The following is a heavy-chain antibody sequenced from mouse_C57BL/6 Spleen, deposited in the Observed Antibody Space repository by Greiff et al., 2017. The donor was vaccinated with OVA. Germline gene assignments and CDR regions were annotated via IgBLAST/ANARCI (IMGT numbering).Heavy chain of an antibody. CDR3: TRDYSGGDYFDY. V-gene: IGHV5-9-1*02. Sequence: EVKLVESGEGLVKPGGSLKLSCAASGFTFSSYAMSWVRQTPEKRLEWVAYISSGGDYIYYADTVKGRFTISRDNARNTLYLQMSSLKSEDTAMYYCTRDYSGGDYFDYWGQGTTLTVSS. CDR2: ISSGGDYI. J-gene: IGHJ2*01. D-gene: IGHD2-12*01. CDR1: GFTFSSYA.